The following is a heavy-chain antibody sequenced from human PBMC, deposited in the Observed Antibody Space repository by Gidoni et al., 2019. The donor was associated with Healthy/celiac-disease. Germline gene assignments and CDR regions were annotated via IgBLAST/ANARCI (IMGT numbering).Heavy chain of an antibody. CDR3: AKDKGSSWPPGPFDY. CDR1: ACTLDANA. CDR2: FSWNSGRI. Sequence: EVQLVGSGGGLVQPGRSLRLSCAASACTLDANAMHGVRQAPGQGLGWFSGFSWNSGRIGYADSGKGRFTISSANAKNSLYLQMNSLRAEDTALYYCAKDKGSSWPPGPFDYWGQGTLVTVSS. V-gene: IGHV3-9*01. D-gene: IGHD6-13*01. J-gene: IGHJ4*02.